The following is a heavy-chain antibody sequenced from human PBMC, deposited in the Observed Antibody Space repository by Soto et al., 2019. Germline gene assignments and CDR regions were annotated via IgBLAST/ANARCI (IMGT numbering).Heavy chain of an antibody. V-gene: IGHV4-59*01. CDR2: NYYSGSI. CDR1: GASISSFY. CDR3: ARGRGWLDP. Sequence: QVQLQESGPGLVKPSETLSLICSVSGASISSFYWSWIRQPPWKGLECVGYNYYSGSINYNPSLKSQASISVDTSTNQFSLKLSSVTAADTAVYYCARGRGWLDPWGQGTLVTVPS. J-gene: IGHJ5*02.